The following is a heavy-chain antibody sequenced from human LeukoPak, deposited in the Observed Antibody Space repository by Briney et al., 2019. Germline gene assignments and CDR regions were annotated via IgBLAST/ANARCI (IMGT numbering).Heavy chain of an antibody. CDR3: ATESGKELPPDSFDI. Sequence: GESLKTSCKGSGNTFTNYWIDWVRQMPGKGVEWVGIFYLGDSDTTYTPSYQGQVTVSADKSISTAYLPWSNLKTSDTAMYYCATESGKELPPDSFDIWGQGTMVIVSS. D-gene: IGHD3-10*01. CDR2: FYLGDSDT. V-gene: IGHV5-51*01. J-gene: IGHJ3*02. CDR1: GNTFTNYW.